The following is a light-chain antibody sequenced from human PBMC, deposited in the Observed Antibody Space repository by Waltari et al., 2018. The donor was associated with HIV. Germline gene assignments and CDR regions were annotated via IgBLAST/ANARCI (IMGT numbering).Light chain of an antibody. Sequence: SALPQPPSVSGSPEQSITISCPGTSSTVGGYNFVSWYQQHPGKAPKLMIYDVSNRPSGVSNRFSGSKSGNTASLTISGLQAEDEADYYCSSYTSSSPYVFGTGTKVTVL. CDR3: SSYTSSSPYV. J-gene: IGLJ1*01. CDR2: DVS. V-gene: IGLV2-14*03. CDR1: SSTVGGYNF.